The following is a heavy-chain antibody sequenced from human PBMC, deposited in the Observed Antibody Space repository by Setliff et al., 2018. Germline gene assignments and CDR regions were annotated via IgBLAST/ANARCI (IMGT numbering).Heavy chain of an antibody. CDR3: ARWSSTRFDP. CDR2: IYSSGDT. Sequence: SETLSLTCTVSGGSISSGAYYWTWIRQPAGKGLEWIGRIYSSGDTNYNPSLKSRATMSVDTSKNHFSLNLTSVTAADTAVYYCARWSSTRFDPWGQGTQVTVSS. D-gene: IGHD6-6*01. CDR1: GGSISSGAYY. V-gene: IGHV4-61*02. J-gene: IGHJ5*02.